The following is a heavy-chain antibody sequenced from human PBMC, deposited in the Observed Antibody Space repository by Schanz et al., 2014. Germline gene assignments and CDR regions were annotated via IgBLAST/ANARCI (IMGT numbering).Heavy chain of an antibody. J-gene: IGHJ4*02. V-gene: IGHV3-11*01. D-gene: IGHD1-26*01. CDR3: ARRRWDTLYVGYYFDY. CDR1: GFTFSDYY. Sequence: QVQLVESGGGLVKPGGSLRLSCAASGFTFSDYYMSWIRQAPGKGLEWVSYISGSATNIYYAASVKRRFTISRDNAKNSLSLQMHSLRPEDTAVYYCARRRWDTLYVGYYFDYWGQGTLVTVSS. CDR2: ISGSATNI.